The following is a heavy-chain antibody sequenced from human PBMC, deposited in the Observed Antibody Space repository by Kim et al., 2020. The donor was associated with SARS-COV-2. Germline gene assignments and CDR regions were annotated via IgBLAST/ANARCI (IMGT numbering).Heavy chain of an antibody. J-gene: IGHJ4*02. V-gene: IGHV4-59*01. CDR1: GGSISSYY. CDR3: ARAKWLAEYYFDY. CDR2: IYYSGST. D-gene: IGHD6-19*01. Sequence: SETLSLTCTVSGGSISSYYWSWIRQPPGKGLEWIGYIYYSGSTNYNPSLKSRVTISVDTSKNQFSLKLSSVTAADTAVYYCARAKWLAEYYFDYWGQGTLVTVSS.